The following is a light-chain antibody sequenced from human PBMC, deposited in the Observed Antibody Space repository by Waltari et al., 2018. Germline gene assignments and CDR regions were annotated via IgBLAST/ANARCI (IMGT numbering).Light chain of an antibody. J-gene: IGKJ1*01. V-gene: IGKV3-20*01. CDR3: QQYGSSSWT. Sequence: EIVLTQSPDTLSLSPGDRATLSCRASQSVRSRYLAWYQQKPGQAPRLLIYGASSRATDIPGRFSGSGSGTDFTLTISRLEPEDFAVYYCQQYGSSSWTFGQGTKVEIK. CDR1: QSVRSRY. CDR2: GAS.